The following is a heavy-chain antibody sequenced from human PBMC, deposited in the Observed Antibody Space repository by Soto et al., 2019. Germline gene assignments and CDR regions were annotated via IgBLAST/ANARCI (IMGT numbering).Heavy chain of an antibody. J-gene: IGHJ4*02. CDR2: IKTDGYAA. CDR3: VRESGVAADC. Sequence: ASGGVLVQPGGSLRLSCVASGFTFDSHWMHWVHQAPGEGLVWVSRIKTDGYAAAYADSVKGRFTISRDNTKNTVYLQMNSLRAEDTAVYFCVRESGVAADCWGQGTLVTVSS. CDR1: GFTFDSHW. D-gene: IGHD6-19*01. V-gene: IGHV3-74*01.